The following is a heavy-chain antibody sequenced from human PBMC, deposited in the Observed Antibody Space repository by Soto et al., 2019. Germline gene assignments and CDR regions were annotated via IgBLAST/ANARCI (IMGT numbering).Heavy chain of an antibody. CDR1: GFSLSTSGVG. CDR3: ALAVYCSGGSCYDY. D-gene: IGHD2-15*01. CDR2: IYWDDDK. J-gene: IGHJ4*02. Sequence: QITLKESGPTLVKPTQTLTLTCTFSGFSLSTSGVGVGWIRQPPGKALEWLALIYWDDDKRYRPSLKSRLTTTKDTSKTHVVLTMTNMDPVDTATYYCALAVYCSGGSCYDYWGQGTLVTVSS. V-gene: IGHV2-5*02.